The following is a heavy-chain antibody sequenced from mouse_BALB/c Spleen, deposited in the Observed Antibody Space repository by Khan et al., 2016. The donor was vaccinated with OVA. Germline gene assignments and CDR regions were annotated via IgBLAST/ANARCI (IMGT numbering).Heavy chain of an antibody. CDR1: GFTFSSDW. V-gene: IGHV6-6*02. CDR2: IRLRSDNYAT. J-gene: IGHJ3*01. CDR3: TTLRRSY. Sequence: EVKLEESGGGLVQPGGSMKLSCVASGFTFSSDWMSWVRQSPEKGLEWVAEIRLRSDNYATHYAESVKGKFTISRDDSKSRLYLQMTSLRAEATGIYYCTTLRRSYWGQGTLVTVSA.